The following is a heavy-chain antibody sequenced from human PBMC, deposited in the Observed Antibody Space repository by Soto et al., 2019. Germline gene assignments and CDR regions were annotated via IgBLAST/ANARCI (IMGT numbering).Heavy chain of an antibody. CDR3: AKDPEPYDSSGYFDY. CDR2: ISGSGGST. V-gene: IGHV3-23*01. CDR1: GFTFSSYA. Sequence: GGSLRLSCAASGFTFSSYAMSWVRQAPGKGLEWVSAISGSGGSTYYADSVKGRFTISRDNSKNTLYLQMNSLRAEDTAVYYCAKDPEPYDSSGYFDYWGQETLVTVSS. J-gene: IGHJ4*02. D-gene: IGHD3-22*01.